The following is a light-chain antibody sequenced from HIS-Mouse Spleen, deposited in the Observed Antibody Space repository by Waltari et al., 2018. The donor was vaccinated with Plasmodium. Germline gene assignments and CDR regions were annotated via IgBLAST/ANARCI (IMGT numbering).Light chain of an antibody. CDR1: QSVNSN. CDR3: QQYNNWSFT. V-gene: IGKV3-15*01. J-gene: IGKJ3*01. CDR2: GAS. Sequence: EIVMTQSPATLSVSPGERATLSCRASQSVNSNLAWYQQKPGQAPRLLIYGASNRATGIPARFSGSGSGTEFTLTISSLQSEDFAVYYCQQYNNWSFTFGPGTKVDIK.